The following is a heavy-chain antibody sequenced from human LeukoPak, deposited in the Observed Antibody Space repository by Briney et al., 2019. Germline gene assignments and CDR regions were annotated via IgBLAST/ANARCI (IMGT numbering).Heavy chain of an antibody. Sequence: SETLSLTCAVYGGSFSGYYWSWIRQPPGKGLEWIGYFYYSGSTNYNPSLKSRVTMSVDTSKNHFSLKLSSVTAADTAVYYCARRVDYYGVWGQGTLVTVSS. J-gene: IGHJ4*02. CDR1: GGSFSGYY. CDR3: ARRVDYYGV. D-gene: IGHD3-10*01. CDR2: FYYSGST. V-gene: IGHV4-59*08.